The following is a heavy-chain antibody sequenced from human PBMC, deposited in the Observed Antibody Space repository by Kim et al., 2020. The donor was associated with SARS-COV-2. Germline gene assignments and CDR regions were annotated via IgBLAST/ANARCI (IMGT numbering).Heavy chain of an antibody. CDR3: ARGGPVIAAAGLPDY. D-gene: IGHD6-13*01. CDR2: ISAYNGNK. CDR1: GYTFTSYG. J-gene: IGHJ4*02. V-gene: IGHV1-18*01. Sequence: ASVKVSCKASGYTFTSYGIRWVRQAPGQGLEWMGWISAYNGNKNYAQKLQGRVTMTTDTSTSTAYMELRSLRSDDTAVYYCARGGPVIAAAGLPDYWGQGTLVTVSS.